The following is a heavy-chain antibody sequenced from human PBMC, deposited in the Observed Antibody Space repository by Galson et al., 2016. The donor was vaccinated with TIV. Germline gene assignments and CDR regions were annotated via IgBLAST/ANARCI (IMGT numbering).Heavy chain of an antibody. CDR1: GFSFSSYS. V-gene: IGHV3-21*01. D-gene: IGHD3-3*01. CDR3: TRDGPLFGVEIDY. CDR2: ISRGGSNYI. Sequence: SLRLSCAASGFSFSSYSMNWVRQAPGKGLEWVSSISRGGSNYIYYADSVKGRFIISRDSAKNSLYLQMNSLRAENTAVYYCTRDGPLFGVEIDYWGQETLVTVSS. J-gene: IGHJ4*02.